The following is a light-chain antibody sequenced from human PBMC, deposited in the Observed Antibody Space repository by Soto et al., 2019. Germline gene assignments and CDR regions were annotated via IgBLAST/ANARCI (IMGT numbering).Light chain of an antibody. V-gene: IGKV3-15*01. CDR2: DIS. Sequence: EVVMTQSPATLSVSPGERATLSCRASQTVSRNLAWYQQRPGQAPRLLIYDISNRTTGVPARFSGSGSETEFTLTIRSLQSEDFAVYYCQQYNNWPQTFCQRTKVDIK. CDR1: QTVSRN. J-gene: IGKJ1*01. CDR3: QQYNNWPQT.